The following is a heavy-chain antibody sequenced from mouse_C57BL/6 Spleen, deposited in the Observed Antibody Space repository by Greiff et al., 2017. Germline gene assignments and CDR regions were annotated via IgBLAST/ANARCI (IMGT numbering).Heavy chain of an antibody. CDR1: GYTFTDYY. Sequence: QVQLQQSGAELVRPGASVKLSCKASGYTFTDYYINWVKQRPGQGLEWIARIYPGSGNTYYNEKFKGKATLTAEKSSSPAYMQLSSLTSEDSAVXFCARGGHYYGSSLDYWGQGTTFTVSS. CDR3: ARGGHYYGSSLDY. D-gene: IGHD1-1*01. J-gene: IGHJ2*01. V-gene: IGHV1-76*01. CDR2: IYPGSGNT.